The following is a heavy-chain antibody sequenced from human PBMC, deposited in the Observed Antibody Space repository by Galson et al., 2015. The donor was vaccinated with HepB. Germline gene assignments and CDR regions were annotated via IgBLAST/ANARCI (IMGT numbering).Heavy chain of an antibody. Sequence: SLRLSCAASGFTFSSYGMHWVRQAPGKGLEWVAVIWYDGSNKYYADSVKGRFTISRDNSKNTLYLQMNSLRAEDTAVYYCCLQQLVPGLIDYWGQGTLVTVSS. CDR3: CLQQLVPGLIDY. J-gene: IGHJ4*02. V-gene: IGHV3-33*01. D-gene: IGHD6-13*01. CDR1: GFTFSSYG. CDR2: IWYDGSNK.